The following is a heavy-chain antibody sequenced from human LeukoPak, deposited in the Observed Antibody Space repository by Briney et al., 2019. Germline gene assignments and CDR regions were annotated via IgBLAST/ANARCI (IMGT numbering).Heavy chain of an antibody. V-gene: IGHV4-34*01. J-gene: IGHJ4*02. D-gene: IGHD4-17*01. CDR1: GGSFSGYY. CDR3: ARGEDGTGDYRPTYFDS. CDR2: INHGGGT. Sequence: SETLSLTCAVYGGSFSGYYWSWIRQPPGKGLEWIGEINHGGGTNYNPSLKSRATISVDTSKKQFSLNLTSVTAADTAVYYCARGEDGTGDYRPTYFDSWGQGTLVTVSS.